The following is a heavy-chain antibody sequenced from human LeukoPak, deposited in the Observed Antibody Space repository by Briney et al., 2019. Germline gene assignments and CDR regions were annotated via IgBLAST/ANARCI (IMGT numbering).Heavy chain of an antibody. Sequence: GGSLRLSCAVSGFTFSSYWMSWFRQAPGKGLEWVANIKQDGSEKYYLDSVKGRFTISRDNAKNSLYLQMNSLRAEDTAVYYCVRDHNRASDYWGQGTLVTVSS. CDR3: VRDHNRASDY. D-gene: IGHD1-14*01. CDR2: IKQDGSEK. J-gene: IGHJ4*02. CDR1: GFTFSSYW. V-gene: IGHV3-7*01.